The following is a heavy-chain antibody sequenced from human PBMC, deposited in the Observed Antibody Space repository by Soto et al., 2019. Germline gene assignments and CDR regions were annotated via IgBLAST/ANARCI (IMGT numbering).Heavy chain of an antibody. V-gene: IGHV4-30-2*01. CDR3: ASSHAGAHITAAVH. CDR1: GGSISSDGYS. J-gene: IGHJ4*02. D-gene: IGHD6-13*01. CDR2: IYHSVST. Sequence: QLQLQESGSGLVKPSQTLSLTCAVSGGSISSDGYSWSWIRQPPGKGLEWIGYIYHSVSTYYNPSLKSRVTIAVVRSKMQFTLSLSAVTAADTAVYYCASSHAGAHITAAVHWGQGTLVTVSS.